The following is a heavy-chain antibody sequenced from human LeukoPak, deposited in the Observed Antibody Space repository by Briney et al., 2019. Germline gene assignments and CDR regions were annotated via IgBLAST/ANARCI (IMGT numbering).Heavy chain of an antibody. J-gene: IGHJ4*02. Sequence: GGSLRLSCAASGITFSTNYMSWVRQAPGKGLEWVSIAFSDGGTFYADSVKGRFTISRDSSKNTVFLQMNSLRAEDTAVYYCARGDFDYWGQGTLVTVSS. CDR1: GITFSTNY. CDR3: ARGDFDY. CDR2: AFSDGGT. V-gene: IGHV3-53*01.